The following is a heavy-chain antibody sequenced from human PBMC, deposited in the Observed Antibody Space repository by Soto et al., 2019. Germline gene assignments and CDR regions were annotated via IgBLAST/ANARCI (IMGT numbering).Heavy chain of an antibody. J-gene: IGHJ4*02. D-gene: IGHD1-26*01. CDR2: MNTNTGNT. CDR3: AREIPGESLN. V-gene: IGHV1-8*01. CDR1: GYTFTSYD. Sequence: QVQLVQSGAEVKKPGASVKVSCKASGYTFTSYDINWVRQATGQGLEWMGWMNTNTGNTGYAQKTQGRVTVTRTTTIGIDYIELSSMRSAETAVYYCAREIPGESLNWVQVTLVTVSS.